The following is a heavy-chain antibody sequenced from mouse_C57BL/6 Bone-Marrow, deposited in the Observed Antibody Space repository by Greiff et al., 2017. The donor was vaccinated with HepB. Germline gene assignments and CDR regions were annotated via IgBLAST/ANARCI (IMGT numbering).Heavy chain of an antibody. D-gene: IGHD1-1*01. CDR2: IDPANGNT. CDR1: GYTFTSYW. CDR3: EGAQFYYYGSSYVDY. J-gene: IGHJ2*01. Sequence: VQLQQPGAELVKPGASVKVSCKASGYTFTSYWMHWVKQRPGQGLEWIGRIDPANGNTKYAPKFQGKATITADTSSNTAYLQLSSLTSEDTAIYYCEGAQFYYYGSSYVDYWGQGTTLTVSS. V-gene: IGHV1-74*01.